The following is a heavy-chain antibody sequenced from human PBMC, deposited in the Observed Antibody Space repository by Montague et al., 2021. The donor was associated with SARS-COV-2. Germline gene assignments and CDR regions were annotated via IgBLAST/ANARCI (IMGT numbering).Heavy chain of an antibody. J-gene: IGHJ4*02. V-gene: IGHV3-23*01. Sequence: SLSLSCAASGFTFSTYAMTWVRQAPGKGLEWVSSISASGVRTHYPDSVKGRFPISRDNSKNTLYLQMSSLRAEDTAVYFCLNYHGSGSYGDFWGQGTLFTVAP. CDR1: GFTFSTYA. D-gene: IGHD3-10*01. CDR2: ISASGVRT. CDR3: LNYHGSGSYGDF.